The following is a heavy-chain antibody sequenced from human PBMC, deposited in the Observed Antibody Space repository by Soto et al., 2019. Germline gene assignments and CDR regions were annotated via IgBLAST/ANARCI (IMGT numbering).Heavy chain of an antibody. V-gene: IGHV4-30-4*01. CDR2: IYYSGST. Sequence: TSETLSLTVTVSGGSISGGDYYGSCIREPPWKGLEVMGYIYYSGSTYYNPSLKIRSTISVDTSKNQFSLKLSSVTAADTAVYYCARAYRKLAYCSSTSCYTENWFDPWGQGTLVTVSS. CDR3: ARAYRKLAYCSSTSCYTENWFDP. CDR1: GGSISGGDYY. J-gene: IGHJ5*02. D-gene: IGHD2-2*02.